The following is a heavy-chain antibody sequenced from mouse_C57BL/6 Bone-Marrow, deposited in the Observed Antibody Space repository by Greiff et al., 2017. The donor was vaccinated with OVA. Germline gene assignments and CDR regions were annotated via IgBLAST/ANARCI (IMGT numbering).Heavy chain of an antibody. D-gene: IGHD1-1*01. CDR1: GYAFSSSW. V-gene: IGHV1-82*01. CDR3: ALYYGSRGWYFDV. CDR2: IYPGDGDT. Sequence: QVQLQQSGPELVKPGASVKISCKASGYAFSSSWMNWVKQRPGKGLEWIGRIYPGDGDTNYNEKFKGKATFTADTSSNTAYMQLSSLTTEDSAIYYCALYYGSRGWYFDVWGTGTTVTVSS. J-gene: IGHJ1*03.